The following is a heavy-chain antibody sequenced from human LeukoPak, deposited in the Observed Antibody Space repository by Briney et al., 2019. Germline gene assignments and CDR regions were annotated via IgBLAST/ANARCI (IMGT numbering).Heavy chain of an antibody. D-gene: IGHD2-21*01. J-gene: IGHJ5*01. CDR3: AKDPETYSSRWFDS. CDR1: GFTFSNYA. V-gene: IGHV3-23*01. CDR2: LSDNGGSP. Sequence: GGSLRLSCAASGFTFSNYAMSWVRQAPGKGLEWVSSLSDNGGSPYYADSVKGRFTISRDNSKNTLYLHLNSLRVEDTAVYYCAKDPETYSSRWFDSWGQGTLVTVSS.